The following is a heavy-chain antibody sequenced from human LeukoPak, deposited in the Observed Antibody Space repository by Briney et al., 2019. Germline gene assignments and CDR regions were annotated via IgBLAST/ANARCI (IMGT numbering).Heavy chain of an antibody. D-gene: IGHD5-18*01. CDR1: GFTFSSYA. V-gene: IGHV3-23*01. CDR2: ISGSGGST. J-gene: IGHJ4*02. Sequence: GGSLRLSCAASGFTFSSYAMSWVRQAPGKGLEWVSAISGSGGSTYYADSVKGRFTISRDNSKNTLYLQMNSLGAEDTAVYYCAKDRGYSYGYFDYWGQGTLVTVSS. CDR3: AKDRGYSYGYFDY.